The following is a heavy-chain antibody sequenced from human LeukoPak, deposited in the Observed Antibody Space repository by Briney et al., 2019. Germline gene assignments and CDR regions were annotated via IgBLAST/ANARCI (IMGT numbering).Heavy chain of an antibody. V-gene: IGHV3-21*01. CDR1: GFTFSSYN. J-gene: IGHJ4*02. D-gene: IGHD1-26*01. CDR2: ISGSSSYI. CDR3: ARDLLGWELHYFDY. Sequence: GGSLRLSCAASGFTFSSYNMNWVRQAPGKGLEWVSSISGSSSYIYYSDSMKGRFTISRDNAKNTLYLQMNSLRAEDTAVYYCARDLLGWELHYFDYWGQGTLVTVSS.